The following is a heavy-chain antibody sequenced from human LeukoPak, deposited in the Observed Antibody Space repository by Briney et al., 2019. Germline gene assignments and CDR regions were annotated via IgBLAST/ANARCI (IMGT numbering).Heavy chain of an antibody. V-gene: IGHV1-2*06. CDR1: GYTFTGYY. CDR2: MNPNSGGT. Sequence: ASVKVSCEASGYTFTGYYIHWVRQAPGQALEWMGRMNPNSGGTNYAQKFQGRVTMTRDTSISTAYMELSRLRSDDTAVYYCARVHPGIAAQSPFDYWGQGTLVTVSS. J-gene: IGHJ4*02. CDR3: ARVHPGIAAQSPFDY. D-gene: IGHD6-13*01.